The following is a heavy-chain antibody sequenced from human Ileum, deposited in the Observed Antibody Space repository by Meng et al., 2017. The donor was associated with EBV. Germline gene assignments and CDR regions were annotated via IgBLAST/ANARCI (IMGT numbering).Heavy chain of an antibody. CDR3: ARESYSDSSGYYSLDY. J-gene: IGHJ4*02. CDR1: GGSMSSSNW. D-gene: IGHD3-22*01. V-gene: IGHV4-4*02. Sequence: VQLQESGRGLVKPSGTLSLTCAVSGGSMSSSNWWSWVRQAPGKGLEWIGEIHHTESTNYNPSLKSRVTISVDKSKNQFSLKLSSVTAADTAVYYCARESYSDSSGYYSLDYWGQGSLVPSPQ. CDR2: IHHTEST.